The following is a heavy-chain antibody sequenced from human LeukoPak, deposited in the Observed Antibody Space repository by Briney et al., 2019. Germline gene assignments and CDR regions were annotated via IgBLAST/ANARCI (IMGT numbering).Heavy chain of an antibody. CDR1: GFTFSNYW. J-gene: IGHJ4*02. Sequence: GGSLRLSCAASGFTFSNYWMHWVRQAPGKGLVWVSRINTDGSRITYADSVKGRFTISRDNAMNTVYLQMNSLRAEDTAVYYCALWFGEFRLGAGNDYWGQGTLVTVSS. CDR3: ALWFGEFRLGAGNDY. V-gene: IGHV3-74*01. D-gene: IGHD3-10*01. CDR2: INTDGSRI.